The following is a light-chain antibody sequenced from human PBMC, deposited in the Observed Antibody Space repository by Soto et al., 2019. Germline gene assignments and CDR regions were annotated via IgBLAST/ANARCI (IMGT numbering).Light chain of an antibody. J-gene: IGKJ2*01. CDR3: QLRSSWPPYT. V-gene: IGKV3-11*01. Sequence: EFVLTQSPATLFLSPGERASLSCWASQSVGTYMAWYQHKPGQPPRLLIYDASKRATGIPARFSGSGSGTNFTFTISSLEPADFALCFCQLRSSWPPYTFAQGTKVGIK. CDR2: DAS. CDR1: QSVGTY.